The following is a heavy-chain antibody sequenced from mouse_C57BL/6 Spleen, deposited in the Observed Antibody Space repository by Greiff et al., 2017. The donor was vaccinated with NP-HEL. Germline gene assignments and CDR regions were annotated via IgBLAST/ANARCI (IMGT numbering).Heavy chain of an antibody. Sequence: QVQLQQPGAELVKPGASVKMSCKASGYTFTSYWITWVKQRPGQGLEWIGDIYPGSGSTNYNEKFKSKATLTVDTSSSTAYMQLSSLTSEDSAVYYCARSVRSENYAMDYWGQGTSVTVSS. D-gene: IGHD1-1*01. J-gene: IGHJ4*01. CDR2: IYPGSGST. CDR3: ARSVRSENYAMDY. CDR1: GYTFTSYW. V-gene: IGHV1-55*01.